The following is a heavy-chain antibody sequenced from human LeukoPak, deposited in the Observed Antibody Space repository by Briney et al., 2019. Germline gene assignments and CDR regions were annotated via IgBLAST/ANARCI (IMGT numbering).Heavy chain of an antibody. V-gene: IGHV4-34*01. CDR2: MNHSGSA. J-gene: IGHJ4*02. Sequence: SETLSLTCAVYGGSFSGYYWTWIRQPPGKGLEWIGEMNHSGSANYNPSLKSRVTISVDTSKNQCSLRLSSVTAADTAVYYCARVGIAASIDYWGQGTLVTVSS. D-gene: IGHD6-13*01. CDR1: GGSFSGYY. CDR3: ARVGIAASIDY.